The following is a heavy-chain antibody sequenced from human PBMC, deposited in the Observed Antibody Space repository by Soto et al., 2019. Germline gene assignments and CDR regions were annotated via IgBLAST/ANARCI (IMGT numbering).Heavy chain of an antibody. CDR3: ARGPRESGEWLLFDY. CDR2: MNPDNGNT. CDR1: GYTFSTYE. D-gene: IGHD3-3*01. V-gene: IGHV1-8*01. J-gene: IGHJ4*02. Sequence: QVQLVQSGADVKKPGASVKVSCKASGYTFSTYEINWVRRAAGQGLEWMGRMNPDNGNTGYAQKFQDRVTMTRNTSISTAYMELSSLRYDNTAVYYCARGPRESGEWLLFDYWGQGALVTVSS.